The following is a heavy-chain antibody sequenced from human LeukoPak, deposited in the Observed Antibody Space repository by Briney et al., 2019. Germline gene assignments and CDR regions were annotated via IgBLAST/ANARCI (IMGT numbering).Heavy chain of an antibody. CDR3: ARVVGYCSGGSCYSDY. Sequence: GSLRLSCAASGFTFSSYEMNWVRQAPGKGPEWVSYISSSGSTIYYADSVKGRFTVSRDNAKNSLYLQMNSLRAEDTAAYYCARVVGYCSGGSCYSDYWGQGTLVTVSS. CDR1: GFTFSSYE. CDR2: ISSSGSTI. D-gene: IGHD2-15*01. V-gene: IGHV3-48*03. J-gene: IGHJ4*02.